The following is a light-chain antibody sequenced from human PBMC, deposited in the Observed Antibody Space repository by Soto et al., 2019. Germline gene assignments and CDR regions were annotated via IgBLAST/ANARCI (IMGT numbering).Light chain of an antibody. V-gene: IGKV1-5*01. CDR3: QQYGSSPRT. Sequence: DIQMTQSPSTLSASVGDRVTITCRASQSIGDSLAWYQQKPGKAPYLLISDVSSLERGVPSRFSGSGSGTDFTLTISRMEPEDFAVYCCQQYGSSPRTFGQGTKVDIK. CDR2: DVS. CDR1: QSIGDS. J-gene: IGKJ1*01.